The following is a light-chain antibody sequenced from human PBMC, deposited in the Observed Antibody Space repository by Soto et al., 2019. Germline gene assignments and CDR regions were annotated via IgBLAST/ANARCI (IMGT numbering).Light chain of an antibody. Sequence: EIVMTQSPDTLSVSPGERATLSCRASQGVSDRVVWYQQKSGQAPSLLIYAASTRAAGAPARFSGSGSGTEFTLTISSLQSEDFAVYFCQQYADWPKTFGQGTKVDIK. J-gene: IGKJ1*01. CDR1: QGVSDR. CDR2: AAS. CDR3: QQYADWPKT. V-gene: IGKV3-15*01.